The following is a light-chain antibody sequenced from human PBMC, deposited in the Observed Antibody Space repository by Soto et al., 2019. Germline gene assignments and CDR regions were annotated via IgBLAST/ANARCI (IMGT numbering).Light chain of an antibody. V-gene: IGLV2-8*01. CDR3: SSHAGGHSYV. CDR1: SSDVGGYNS. Sequence: QSALTQPPSASGSPGQSVTISCTGTSSDVGGYNSVSWYQQHPSKAPKLMIYEVSKRPSGVPDRFSGSKSGNTASLTVSGLQAEDEADYYCSSHAGGHSYVFGTGTKVSVL. J-gene: IGLJ1*01. CDR2: EVS.